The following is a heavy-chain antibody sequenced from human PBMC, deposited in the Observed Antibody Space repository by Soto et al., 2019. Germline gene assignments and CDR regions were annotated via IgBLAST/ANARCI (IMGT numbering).Heavy chain of an antibody. CDR3: ARLWFGELLYGYYFDY. Sequence: PSETLSLTCTVSGGSISSGDYYWSWIRQPPGKGLEWIGYIYYSGSTYYNPSLKSRVTISVDTSKNQFSLKLSSVTAADTAVYYCARLWFGELLYGYYFDYWGQGTLVTVSS. D-gene: IGHD3-10*01. J-gene: IGHJ4*02. CDR2: IYYSGST. CDR1: GGSISSGDYY. V-gene: IGHV4-30-4*01.